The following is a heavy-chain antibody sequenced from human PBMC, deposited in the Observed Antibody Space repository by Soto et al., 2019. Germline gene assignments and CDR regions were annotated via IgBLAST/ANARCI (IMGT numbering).Heavy chain of an antibody. CDR1: SYVMESGHY. Sequence: SESLSLTCLVSSYVMESGHYWGWVRQPPGKGLEWVGSIYDSGTTYYNPSLRSRVTISADTSKNQFSLSLTSVTAADTAVYYCARSPQYYTPGSSPFDYWGPGTMVTVSS. V-gene: IGHV4-38-2*01. J-gene: IGHJ4*03. CDR2: IYDSGTT. D-gene: IGHD3-3*01. CDR3: ARSPQYYTPGSSPFDY.